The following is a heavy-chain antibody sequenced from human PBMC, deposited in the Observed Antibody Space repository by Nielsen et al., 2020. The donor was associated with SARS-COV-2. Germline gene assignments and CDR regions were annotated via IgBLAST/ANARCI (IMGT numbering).Heavy chain of an antibody. CDR1: GDTFKNYA. CDR3: TRGFEGTTDFDF. Sequence: SVKVSCKTSGDTFKNYAINWVRQAPGQGLEWTGGINPITGTTVFAQKFQGRLTITADKSTKTAYMELSSLTSDDTAVFYCTRGFEGTTDFDFWGQGTLVIVSS. D-gene: IGHD1-7*01. CDR2: INPITGTT. V-gene: IGHV1-69*06. J-gene: IGHJ4*02.